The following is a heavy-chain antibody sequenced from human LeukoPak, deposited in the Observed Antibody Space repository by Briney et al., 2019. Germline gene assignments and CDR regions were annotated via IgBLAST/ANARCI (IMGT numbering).Heavy chain of an antibody. J-gene: IGHJ3*02. V-gene: IGHV3-21*01. CDR1: GFTFSSYS. D-gene: IGHD3-3*01. Sequence: GGSLRLSCAASGFTFSSYSMNWVRQAPGKGLEWVSSISSSDTYIYHADSVKGRFTISRDNAKNSLYLQMNSLRAEDTAVYYCASYYDFWSGYHSDAFDIWGQGTMVTVSS. CDR3: ASYYDFWSGYHSDAFDI. CDR2: ISSSDTYI.